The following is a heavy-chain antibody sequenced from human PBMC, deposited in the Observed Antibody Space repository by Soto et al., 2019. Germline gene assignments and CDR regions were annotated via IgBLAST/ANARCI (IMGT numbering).Heavy chain of an antibody. CDR3: ARDPSYDSSGYYCVFTSGMDV. D-gene: IGHD3-22*01. J-gene: IGHJ6*02. CDR1: GGTFSSYA. CDR2: IIPIFGTA. Sequence: ASVKVSCKASGGTFSSYAISWVRQAPGQGLEWMGGIIPIFGTANYAQKFQGRVTITADKSTSTAYMELSSLRSEDTAVYYCARDPSYDSSGYYCVFTSGMDVWGQGTTVTVSS. V-gene: IGHV1-69*06.